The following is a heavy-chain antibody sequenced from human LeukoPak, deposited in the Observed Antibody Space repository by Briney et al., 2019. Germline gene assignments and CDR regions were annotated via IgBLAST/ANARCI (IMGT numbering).Heavy chain of an antibody. CDR3: ASGPMVRGVPLDY. CDR1: GFTFSSYT. J-gene: IGHJ4*02. V-gene: IGHV3-21*01. CDR2: ISSDSFYI. D-gene: IGHD3-10*01. Sequence: GGSLRLSCAASGFTFSSYTMNWVRQAPGKGLEWVSAISSDSFYIYYADSVKGRFTVSRDNAKSSLYLQMNSLRAEDTAVYYCASGPMVRGVPLDYWGQGTLVTVSS.